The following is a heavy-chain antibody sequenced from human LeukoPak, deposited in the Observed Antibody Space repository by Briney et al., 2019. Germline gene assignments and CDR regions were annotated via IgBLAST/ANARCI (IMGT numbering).Heavy chain of an antibody. CDR2: INHSGST. CDR1: GGSFSGYY. D-gene: IGHD3-3*01. J-gene: IGHJ6*02. Sequence: SETLSLTCAVYGGSFSGYYWSWIRQPPGKGLEWIGEINHSGSTNYNLSPKSRVTISVDTSKNQFSLKLSSVTAADTAVYYCARVRVFGVVTRRLYGMDVWGQGTTVTVSS. CDR3: ARVRVFGVVTRRLYGMDV. V-gene: IGHV4-34*01.